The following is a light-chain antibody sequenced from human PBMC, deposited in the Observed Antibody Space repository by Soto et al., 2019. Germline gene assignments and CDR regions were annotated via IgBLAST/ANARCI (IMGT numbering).Light chain of an antibody. V-gene: IGKV3-15*01. CDR1: QTISSN. Sequence: EIVMTQSPATLSVSPGERATLSCRASQTISSNLAWYQQKPGQAPRLLIHGASTRATGVPARFSGSGSGTEFTLTISSLQSEDLAVYYCQQYHNWPPQYTFGQGTTLQIK. CDR3: QQYHNWPPQYT. CDR2: GAS. J-gene: IGKJ2*01.